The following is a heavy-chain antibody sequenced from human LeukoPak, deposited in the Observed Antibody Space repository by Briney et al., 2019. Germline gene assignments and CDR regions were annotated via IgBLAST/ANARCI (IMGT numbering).Heavy chain of an antibody. Sequence: ASVKVSCRASGYTFTSNSIHWVRQAPGQGLEWMGMIYPRDGSTSYAQKFQGRVTVTRDTSTSTVHVELSGLRSEDTAVYYCARDQEGFDYWGQGTLVTVSS. CDR2: IYPRDGST. J-gene: IGHJ4*02. CDR3: ARDQEGFDY. CDR1: GYTFTSNS. V-gene: IGHV1-46*01.